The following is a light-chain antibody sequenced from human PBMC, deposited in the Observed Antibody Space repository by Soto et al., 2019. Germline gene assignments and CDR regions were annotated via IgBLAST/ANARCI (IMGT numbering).Light chain of an antibody. CDR2: STN. Sequence: QAVVTQEPSLSVSPGGTVTLTCGLSSGSVSTSYHPSWYRQTPGQAPRTLIYSTNTRSSGVPDRFSGSILGNKAALTITGAQADDESDYYCVLYMRSGIWIFGGGTKLTVL. V-gene: IGLV8-61*01. J-gene: IGLJ2*01. CDR1: SGSVSTSYH. CDR3: VLYMRSGIWI.